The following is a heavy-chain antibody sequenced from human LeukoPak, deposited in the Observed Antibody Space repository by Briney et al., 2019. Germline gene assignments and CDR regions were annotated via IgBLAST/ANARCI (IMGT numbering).Heavy chain of an antibody. CDR3: VRDWGMGTVGSWFDP. CDR2: IYYSGST. CDR1: GGSISTYY. V-gene: IGHV4-59*01. D-gene: IGHD2-8*01. J-gene: IGHJ5*02. Sequence: SETLSLTCTVSGGSISTYYCTGLRQPPGKGLEWIGYIYYSGSTNYNPSLKSRVTISLDTSKNQFPLKLSSVTAADTAVYYCVRDWGMGTVGSWFDPWGQGILVTVSS.